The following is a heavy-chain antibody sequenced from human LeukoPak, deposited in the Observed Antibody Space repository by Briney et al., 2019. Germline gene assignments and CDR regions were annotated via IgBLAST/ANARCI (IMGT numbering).Heavy chain of an antibody. CDR1: GFTFSSYG. CDR3: AKGGYYYDSSDYYFDY. CDR2: ISYDGSNK. D-gene: IGHD3-22*01. Sequence: GRSLILSCAASGFTFSSYGMHWVRQAPGKGLEWVAVISYDGSNKYYADSVKGRFTISRDNSKNTLYLQMNSLRAEDTAVYYCAKGGYYYDSSDYYFDYWGQGTLVTVSS. J-gene: IGHJ4*02. V-gene: IGHV3-30*18.